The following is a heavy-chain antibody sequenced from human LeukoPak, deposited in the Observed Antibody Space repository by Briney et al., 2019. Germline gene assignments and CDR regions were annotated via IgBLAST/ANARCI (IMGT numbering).Heavy chain of an antibody. J-gene: IGHJ4*02. CDR1: GVSISSSSYY. V-gene: IGHV4-39*01. CDR2: IYYSGNT. Sequence: SETLSLTCTVSGVSISSSSYYWGWIRQPPGKGLEWIGSIYYSGNTYYNPSLKSRVTISVDTSKNQFSLKLSSVTAADTAVYYCARPRQGDYYFDYWGQGTLVTVSS. CDR3: ARPRQGDYYFDY. D-gene: IGHD2-21*02.